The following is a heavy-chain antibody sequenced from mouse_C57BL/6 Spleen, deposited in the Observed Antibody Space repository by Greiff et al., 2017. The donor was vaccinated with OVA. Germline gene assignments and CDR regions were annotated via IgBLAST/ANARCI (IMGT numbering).Heavy chain of an antibody. Sequence: EVQRVESGPELVKPGASVKISCKASGYSFTDYNMNWVKQSNGKSLEWIGVINPNYGTTSYNQKFKGKATLTVDQSSSTAYMQLNSLTSEDSAVYYCARITTVVATDYYAMDYWGQGTSVTVSS. V-gene: IGHV1-39*01. CDR1: GYSFTDYN. CDR3: ARITTVVATDYYAMDY. CDR2: INPNYGTT. J-gene: IGHJ4*01. D-gene: IGHD1-1*01.